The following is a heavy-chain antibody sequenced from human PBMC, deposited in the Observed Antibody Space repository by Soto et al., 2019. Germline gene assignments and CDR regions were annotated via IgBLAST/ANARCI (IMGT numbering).Heavy chain of an antibody. J-gene: IGHJ4*02. CDR1: GGSINSSNW. D-gene: IGHD6-13*01. CDR3: ARPDSSSWAAPFGS. Sequence: SETLSLTCGVSGGSINSSNWWSWIRQPPGKGLQWIGSSSYTGNTYFNPSLRSRVTISFDTSKNQFSLRLTSVTASDTAVYYWARPDSSSWAAPFGSWGQGTLVTVSS. V-gene: IGHV4-39*01. CDR2: SSYTGNT.